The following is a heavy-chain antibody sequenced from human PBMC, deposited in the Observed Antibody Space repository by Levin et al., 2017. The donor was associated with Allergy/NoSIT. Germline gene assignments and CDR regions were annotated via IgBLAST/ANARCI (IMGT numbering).Heavy chain of an antibody. CDR2: VSHSGTT. CDR3: AREAVAADAPHFFDN. D-gene: IGHD2-15*01. J-gene: IGHJ4*02. Sequence: SETLSLTCTISTSSITSSYYWGWVRQPPGKGLEWIGSVSHSGTTYYNPSLKSRVTISLDTSKTRFSLKLTSVTAADTAVYFCAREAVAADAPHFFDNWGQGTLVTVSS. V-gene: IGHV4-38-2*02. CDR1: TSSITSSYY.